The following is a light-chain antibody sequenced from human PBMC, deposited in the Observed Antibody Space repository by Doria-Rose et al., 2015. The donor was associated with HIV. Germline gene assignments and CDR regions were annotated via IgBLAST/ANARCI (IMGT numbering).Light chain of an antibody. CDR1: QSVSSN. CDR2: GAS. Sequence: LSCRASQSVSSNLAWYQQKPGQAPRLLIYGASTRATGIPARFSGSGSGTEFTLTINSLQSEDFAVYYCQQYNNWPPLTFGGGTKVEIK. CDR3: QQYNNWPPLT. V-gene: IGKV3D-15*01. J-gene: IGKJ4*01.